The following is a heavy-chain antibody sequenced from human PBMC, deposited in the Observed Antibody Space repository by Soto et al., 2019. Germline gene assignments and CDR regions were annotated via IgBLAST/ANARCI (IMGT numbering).Heavy chain of an antibody. CDR3: ARDVSYVWGSYPRALDY. CDR1: GYSFTGYS. J-gene: IGHJ4*02. CDR2: INPNSGGT. D-gene: IGHD3-16*02. V-gene: IGHV1-2*04. Sequence: ASVKVSCKASGYSFTGYSMHWVRQAPGQGLEWMGWINPNSGGTNYAQKFQGWVTMTRDTSISTAYMELSRLRSDDTAVYYCARDVSYVWGSYPRALDYWGQGTLVTVSS.